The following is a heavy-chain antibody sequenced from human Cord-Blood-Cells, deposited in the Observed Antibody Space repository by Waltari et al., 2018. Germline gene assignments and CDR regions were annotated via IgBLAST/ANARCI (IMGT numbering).Heavy chain of an antibody. J-gene: IGHJ5*02. CDR3: ARHEGMWFDP. Sequence: QLQLQESGPGLVKPSETLSLTCTVSGGSISSRIYYWGWIRQPPGKGLEWIGSIYYSGSTYYNPSLKSRVTISVDTSKNQFSLKLSSVTAADTAVYYCARHEGMWFDPWGQGTLVTVSS. D-gene: IGHD3-10*01. V-gene: IGHV4-39*01. CDR1: GGSISSRIYY. CDR2: IYYSGST.